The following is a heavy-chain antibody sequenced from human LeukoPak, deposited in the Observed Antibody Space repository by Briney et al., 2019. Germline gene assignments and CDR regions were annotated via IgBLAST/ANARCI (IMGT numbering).Heavy chain of an antibody. V-gene: IGHV3-48*01. J-gene: IGHJ4*02. CDR3: ARDRVEKYYDFWSGYYELDY. CDR1: GFTFSSYN. Sequence: PGGSLRLSCAASGFTFSSYNMNWVRQAPGKGLEWVSYISTSSNTIYYADSVKGRFTISRDNAKNSLYLQMNDLRAEDTAVYYCARDRVEKYYDFWSGYYELDYWGQGTLVTVSS. CDR2: ISTSSNTI. D-gene: IGHD3-3*01.